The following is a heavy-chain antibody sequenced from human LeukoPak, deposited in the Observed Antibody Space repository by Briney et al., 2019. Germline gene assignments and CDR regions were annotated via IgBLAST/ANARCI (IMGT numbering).Heavy chain of an antibody. CDR1: GGSISTTNYY. D-gene: IGHD3-3*01. V-gene: IGHV4-39*01. Sequence: SESLSLTCTVSGGSISTTNYYWGWIRQPPGRDLEWIGSIYSSGNTYYNPSLESRVTISVDTSKNQLSLKLTSATAADTSVYYCARHSGLRSPFDPWGQGALVTVSS. CDR2: IYSSGNT. J-gene: IGHJ5*02. CDR3: ARHSGLRSPFDP.